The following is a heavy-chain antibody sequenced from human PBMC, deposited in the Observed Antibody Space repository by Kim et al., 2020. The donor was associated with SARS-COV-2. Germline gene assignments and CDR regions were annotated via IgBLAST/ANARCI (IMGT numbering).Heavy chain of an antibody. D-gene: IGHD3-3*01. J-gene: IGHJ6*02. V-gene: IGHV4-39*01. CDR3: ARLPRSNFYYYYGMDV. Sequence: LKSRVTISVDTSKNQFSLKLSSVTAADTAVYYCARLPRSNFYYYYGMDVWGQGTTVTVSS.